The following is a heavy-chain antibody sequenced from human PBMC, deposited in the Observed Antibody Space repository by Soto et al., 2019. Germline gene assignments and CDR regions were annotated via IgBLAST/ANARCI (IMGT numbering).Heavy chain of an antibody. Sequence: PSETLSLTCAVYGGSFSVYFWSWIRQPPGKGLEWIGEINHSGSTNYNPSLKSRVTISVDTSKNQFSLKLSSVTAADTAVYYCARAARGIAARLPNPHMDVWGKGTTVTVSS. D-gene: IGHD6-6*01. J-gene: IGHJ6*03. CDR1: GGSFSVYF. CDR2: INHSGST. V-gene: IGHV4-34*01. CDR3: ARAARGIAARLPNPHMDV.